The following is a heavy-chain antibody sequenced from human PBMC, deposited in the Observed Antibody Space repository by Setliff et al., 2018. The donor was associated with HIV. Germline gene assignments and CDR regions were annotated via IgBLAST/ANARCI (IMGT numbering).Heavy chain of an antibody. CDR3: ATIRGYYYDSSGQENFQH. Sequence: EASVKVSCKASGYTLTELSIHWVRQAPGKGLEWMGGFDPEDGETVYAQKFQGRVTMTEDTSADTAYMELSSLIYEDTAMYYCATIRGYYYDSSGQENFQHWGHGTLVTVSS. CDR2: FDPEDGET. CDR1: GYTLTELS. D-gene: IGHD3-22*01. J-gene: IGHJ1*01. V-gene: IGHV1-24*01.